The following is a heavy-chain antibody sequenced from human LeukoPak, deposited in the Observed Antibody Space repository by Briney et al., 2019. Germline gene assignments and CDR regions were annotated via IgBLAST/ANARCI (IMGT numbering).Heavy chain of an antibody. CDR1: GGSISSSSYY. D-gene: IGHD3-10*01. J-gene: IGHJ4*02. CDR3: ARSHGSGSYYNLNDY. CDR2: IYYSGST. Sequence: PSETLSLTCTVSGGSISSSSYYWGWIRQPPGKGLEWIGSIYYSGSTYYNPSLKSRVTIPVDTSKNQFSLKLSSVTAADTAVYYCARSHGSGSYYNLNDYWGQGTLVTVSS. V-gene: IGHV4-39*07.